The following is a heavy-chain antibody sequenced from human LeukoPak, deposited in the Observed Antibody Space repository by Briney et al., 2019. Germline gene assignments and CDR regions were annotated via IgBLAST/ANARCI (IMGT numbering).Heavy chain of an antibody. J-gene: IGHJ4*02. CDR1: GFTFSSYS. D-gene: IGHD1-26*01. V-gene: IGHV3-21*06. CDR2: IGSSSDNI. CDR3: AREKNSGSFPFDY. Sequence: PGGSLRLSCAASGFTFSSYSMNWVRQAPGKGLEWVSSIGSSSDNIYYADSVKGRFTISRDNAENSLYLQMNSLRAEDTAVYYCAREKNSGSFPFDYWGQGTLVTVSS.